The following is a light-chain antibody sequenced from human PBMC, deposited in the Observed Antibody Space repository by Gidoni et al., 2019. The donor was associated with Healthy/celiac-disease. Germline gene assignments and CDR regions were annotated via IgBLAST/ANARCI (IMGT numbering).Light chain of an antibody. CDR2: GAS. Sequence: EIVLTQSPGTLSLSPGERATLSCRASQSVRSSYLAWDQQKPGQAPRLLIYGASSRATGIPARFSGSGSGTDFTLTISRLDPEDFAVYYCQQYGSSPLLTFGGGTKVEIK. CDR1: QSVRSSY. CDR3: QQYGSSPLLT. V-gene: IGKV3-20*01. J-gene: IGKJ4*01.